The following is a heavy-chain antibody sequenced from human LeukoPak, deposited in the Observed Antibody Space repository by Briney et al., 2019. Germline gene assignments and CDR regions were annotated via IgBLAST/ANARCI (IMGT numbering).Heavy chain of an antibody. Sequence: GGSLRLSCAASGFTFSDYYMTWIRQAPGKGLEWLSYISGSGSYTNYADSVKGRFTTSRDNAKNSLYLQMNSLRAEDTAVYYCARVGSIAAAGTPDYWGQGTLVTASS. CDR1: GFTFSDYY. CDR2: ISGSGSYT. CDR3: ARVGSIAAAGTPDY. V-gene: IGHV3-11*06. J-gene: IGHJ4*02. D-gene: IGHD6-13*01.